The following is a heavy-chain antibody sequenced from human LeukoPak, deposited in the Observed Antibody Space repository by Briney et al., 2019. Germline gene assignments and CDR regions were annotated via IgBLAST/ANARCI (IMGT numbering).Heavy chain of an antibody. V-gene: IGHV3-23*01. CDR1: GFTFSSYA. D-gene: IGHD3-22*01. CDR3: AKGLHDVHDSSGYYSNWFDP. J-gene: IGHJ5*02. CDR2: ISGSGVNT. Sequence: AGGSLRLSCAASGFTFSSYAMTWVRQAPGKGLEWVSGISGSGVNTYYADSVKGRFTISRDNSKSTLHLQMNSLRAEDTALYYCAKGLHDVHDSSGYYSNWFDPWGQGTLVTVSS.